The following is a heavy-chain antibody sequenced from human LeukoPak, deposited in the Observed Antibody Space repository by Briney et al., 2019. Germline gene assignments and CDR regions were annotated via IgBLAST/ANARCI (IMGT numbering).Heavy chain of an antibody. V-gene: IGHV4-59*01. CDR2: VYYNGST. CDR1: SGSINSYN. Sequence: SETLSLTCTFSSGSINSYNWTWFRQPPGKGLELIGHVYYNGSTYYTPSLENRVTISVVTSKNQFSLKLSSVTAADTAVYYCARVTVSGSYYYPFPYWGQGTLVTVSS. D-gene: IGHD3-10*01. CDR3: ARVTVSGSYYYPFPY. J-gene: IGHJ4*02.